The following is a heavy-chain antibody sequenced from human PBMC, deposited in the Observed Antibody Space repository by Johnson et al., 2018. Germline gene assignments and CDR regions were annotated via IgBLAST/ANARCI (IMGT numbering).Heavy chain of an antibody. Sequence: VQLVESGAEVKKPGASVKVSCKASGYTFTSYDINWVRQATGQGLEWMGWMNPNSGNTGYAQKFQGRVTMTRNTSISTAYMELSSLRSEDTAACYCARVLGFCGCYSYLRHNAAFDLWGQGTMVTVAA. CDR2: MNPNSGNT. D-gene: IGHD2-21*02. CDR1: GYTFTSYD. V-gene: IGHV1-8*01. J-gene: IGHJ3*01. CDR3: ARVLGFCGCYSYLRHNAAFDL.